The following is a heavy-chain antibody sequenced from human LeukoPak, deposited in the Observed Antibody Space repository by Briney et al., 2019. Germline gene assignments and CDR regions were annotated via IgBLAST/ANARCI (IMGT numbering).Heavy chain of an antibody. CDR2: ISSSSSYI. CDR1: GLTFSSYS. D-gene: IGHD3-22*01. CDR3: ASVDTRTYYYDSSGYYLDY. Sequence: GGSLRLSCAASGLTFSSYSMNWVRQAPGKGLEWVSSISSSSSYIYYADSVKGRFTISRDNAKNSLYLQMNSLRAEDTAVYYCASVDTRTYYYDSSGYYLDYWGQGTLVTVSS. V-gene: IGHV3-21*01. J-gene: IGHJ4*02.